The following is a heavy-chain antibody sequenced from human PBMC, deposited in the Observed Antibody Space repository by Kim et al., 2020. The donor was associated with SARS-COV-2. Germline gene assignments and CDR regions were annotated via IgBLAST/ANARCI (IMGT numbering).Heavy chain of an antibody. V-gene: IGHV3-53*01. J-gene: IGHJ6*02. CDR3: ASESSTSNYYYYYGMDV. Sequence: GGSLRLSCAASGFTVSSNYMSWVRQAPGKGLEWVSVIYSGGSTYYADSVKGRFTISRDNSKNTLYLQMNSLRADDTAVYYCASESSTSNYYYYYGMDVWGQGTTVTVSS. CDR2: IYSGGST. D-gene: IGHD2-2*01. CDR1: GFTVSSNY.